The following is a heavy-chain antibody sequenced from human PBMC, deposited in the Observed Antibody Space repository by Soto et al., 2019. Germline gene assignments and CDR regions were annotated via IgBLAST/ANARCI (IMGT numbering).Heavy chain of an antibody. CDR1: GFTFSSYA. CDR3: ARDTDRNSSGYYRDAFDI. D-gene: IGHD3-22*01. J-gene: IGHJ3*02. CDR2: ISYDGSNK. Sequence: QVQLVESGGGVVQPGRSLRLSCADSGFTFSSYAMHWVRQAPGKGLEWVAVISYDGSNKYYADSVKGRFTISRDNSKNTLYLQMNSLRAEDTAVYYCARDTDRNSSGYYRDAFDIWGQGTMVTVSS. V-gene: IGHV3-30-3*01.